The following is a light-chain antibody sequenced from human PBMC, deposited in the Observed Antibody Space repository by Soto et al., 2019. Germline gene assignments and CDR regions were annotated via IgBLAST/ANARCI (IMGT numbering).Light chain of an antibody. Sequence: EAVLTHSPSSLSLPLGDTATLSGRDSQTVSITYLAWYQQKAGQAPRLLISGAYSRATGIPDRFSGSGSGTVFTLCISRLESEDFAVYYCQQYGSTFGQGTRLEIK. CDR1: QTVSITY. CDR2: GAY. CDR3: QQYGST. V-gene: IGKV3-20*01. J-gene: IGKJ5*01.